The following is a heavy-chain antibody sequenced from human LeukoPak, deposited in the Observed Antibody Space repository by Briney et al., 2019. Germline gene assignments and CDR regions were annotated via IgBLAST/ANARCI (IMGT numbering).Heavy chain of an antibody. J-gene: IGHJ4*02. CDR1: GGFIRSYY. CDR3: ARHSSSWYPDN. CDR2: IHYTGST. D-gene: IGHD6-13*01. Sequence: SETLSLTCTVSGGFIRSYYWIWLRQPPGKGLEWLGYIHYTGSTNYNPSLKSRVTISVDQSKSQFSLQLSSVTATDTAVYFCARHSSSWYPDNWGQGNLGTVSS. V-gene: IGHV4-59*08.